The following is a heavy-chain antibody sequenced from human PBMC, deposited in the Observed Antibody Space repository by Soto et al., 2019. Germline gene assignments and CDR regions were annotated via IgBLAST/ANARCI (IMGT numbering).Heavy chain of an antibody. CDR1: GFIFGHYA. V-gene: IGHV3-23*01. Sequence: PGGSLRLSCAGSGFIFGHYAMTWVRQAPGKGLEWISAISGLGDSTYYADAVKGRFTISRDNSKNTLFLQMDSLRFDDTAMYYCAKALDGIDDYFYAMGVWGQGTTVTVSS. CDR2: ISGLGDST. CDR3: AKALDGIDDYFYAMGV. J-gene: IGHJ6*02. D-gene: IGHD1-1*01.